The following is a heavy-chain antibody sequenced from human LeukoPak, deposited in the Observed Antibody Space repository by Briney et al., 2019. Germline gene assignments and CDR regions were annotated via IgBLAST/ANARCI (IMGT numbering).Heavy chain of an antibody. Sequence: GGSLRLSCAASGFTFSSYAMHWVRQAPGKGLEWVAVISYDGSNKYYADSVKGRFTISRDNSKNTLYLQMNSLRAEDTAVYYCARFPRGQGDYWGQGTLVTVSP. CDR2: ISYDGSNK. CDR1: GFTFSSYA. J-gene: IGHJ4*02. D-gene: IGHD3-10*01. CDR3: ARFPRGQGDY. V-gene: IGHV3-30-3*01.